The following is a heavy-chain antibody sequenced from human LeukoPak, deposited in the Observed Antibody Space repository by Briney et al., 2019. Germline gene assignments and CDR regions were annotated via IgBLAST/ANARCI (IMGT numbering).Heavy chain of an antibody. Sequence: GGSLRLSCAASGFTFSRYWMHWVRQAPREGLVWVSRIDEHGTTIDYADSVRDRFTISRDNAKNTLYLHMNSLRAEDTAMYYCARDVGGAGSHWGQGSLVTVSS. CDR2: IDEHGTTI. V-gene: IGHV3-74*01. J-gene: IGHJ4*02. CDR1: GFTFSRYW. CDR3: ARDVGGAGSH. D-gene: IGHD3-10*01.